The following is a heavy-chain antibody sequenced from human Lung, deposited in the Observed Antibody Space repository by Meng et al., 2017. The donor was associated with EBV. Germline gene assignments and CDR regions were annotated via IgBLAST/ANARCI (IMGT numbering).Heavy chain of an antibody. J-gene: IGHJ4*02. V-gene: IGHV4-31*01. CDR3: ARRRGGIFDY. CDR1: GGSISSGGYY. D-gene: IGHD3-16*01. Sequence: GPLQESGPGLVKPSQTLSLTFTVSGGSISSGGYYWSWIRQHPGKGLEWIGYIYYSGSTYYNPSLKSLVTISVDTSKNQFSLKLSSVTAADTAMYYCARRRGGIFDYWGQGTLVTVSS. CDR2: IYYSGST.